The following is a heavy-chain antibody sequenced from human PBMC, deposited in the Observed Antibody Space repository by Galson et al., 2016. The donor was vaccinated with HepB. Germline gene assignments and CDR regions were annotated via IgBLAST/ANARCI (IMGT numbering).Heavy chain of an antibody. V-gene: IGHV3-23*01. CDR1: GFTFANFA. J-gene: IGHJ3*02. Sequence: SLRLSCAGSGFTFANFAMSWVRQAPGKGLEWLSGISGSGGGTKYADPVRGRFTITRDKAKNSLYLQVNSLRAEDTAVYYCAREGTGGFDIWGQGTMVTVSS. CDR2: ISGSGGGT. CDR3: AREGTGGFDI. D-gene: IGHD2-15*01.